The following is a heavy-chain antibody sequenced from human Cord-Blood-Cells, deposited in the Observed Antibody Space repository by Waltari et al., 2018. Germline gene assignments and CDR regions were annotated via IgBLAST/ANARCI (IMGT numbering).Heavy chain of an antibody. CDR2: LYHSGST. Sequence: GLVKPSQTLSLTCAVPGGSISSGGYSWSWIRQPPGKGLEWIVYLYHSGSTYYNPSLKSRVTISVDRSKNQFSLKLSSVTAADTAVYYCARADYDYIWVSYRYTPYFDYWGQGTLVTVSS. D-gene: IGHD3-16*02. CDR1: GGSISSGGYS. J-gene: IGHJ4*02. V-gene: IGHV4-30-2*01. CDR3: ARADYDYIWVSYRYTPYFDY.